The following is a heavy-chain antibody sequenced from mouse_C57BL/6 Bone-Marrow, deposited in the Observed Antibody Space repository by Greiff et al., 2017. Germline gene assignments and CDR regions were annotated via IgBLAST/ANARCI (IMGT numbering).Heavy chain of an antibody. Sequence: QVQLKQSGPGLVAPSQSLSITCTVSGFSLPSYAISWVRQPPGKGLEWLGVIWTGGGTNYNSALKSRLSISKDNSKSQVFLKMNRLQTDDTARYYCARRLRRGDYYAMDYRGQGTSGTVSS. CDR3: ARRLRRGDYYAMDY. CDR2: IWTGGGT. D-gene: IGHD2-4*01. J-gene: IGHJ4*01. V-gene: IGHV2-9-1*01. CDR1: GFSLPSYA.